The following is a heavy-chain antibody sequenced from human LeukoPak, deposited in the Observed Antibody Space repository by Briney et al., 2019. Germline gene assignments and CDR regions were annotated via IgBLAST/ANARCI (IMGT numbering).Heavy chain of an antibody. CDR3: AKDGDSSGWPLYFQH. Sequence: PGGPLRLSCAASGFTFSSFAMIWVPQAPGKGREGFSAISGSGRSTYYADPVKGRCTISRDNSKNTLYLQMNSLRAEDTAVYFCAKDGDSSGWPLYFQHWGQGTLVTVSS. D-gene: IGHD6-19*01. V-gene: IGHV3-23*01. J-gene: IGHJ1*01. CDR2: ISGSGRST. CDR1: GFTFSSFA.